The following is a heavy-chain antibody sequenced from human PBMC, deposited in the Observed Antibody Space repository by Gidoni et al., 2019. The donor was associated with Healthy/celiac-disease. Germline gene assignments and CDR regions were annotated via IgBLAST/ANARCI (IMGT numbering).Heavy chain of an antibody. CDR2: INHSGST. CDR1: GGSFSGSY. V-gene: IGHV4-34*01. J-gene: IGHJ5*02. D-gene: IGHD3-16*02. Sequence: QVQLQQWGSGLLTPSATLSLTCSVYGGSFSGSYWRWLRHPPGKGLEWIGEINHSGSTNYNPSLKSRVTISVDTSKNQFSLKLSSVTAADTAVYYCARGGYYDYVWGSYRYTYWFDPWGQGTLVTVSS. CDR3: ARGGYYDYVWGSYRYTYWFDP.